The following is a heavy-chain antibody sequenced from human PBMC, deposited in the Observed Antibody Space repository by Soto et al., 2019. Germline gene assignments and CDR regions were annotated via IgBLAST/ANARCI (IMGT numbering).Heavy chain of an antibody. CDR3: ARGSWFGDFGNFDYGLDV. Sequence: QVQLVQTGAEVKKPGASVKVSCKASGYTLRSYDINWVRQATGQGLEWMGWMNPKSGDRGIAQKFQGRLTMTGNTSINTAYMELRSLRSEDTAVYYCARGSWFGDFGNFDYGLDVWGQGTTVTVSS. CDR2: MNPKSGDR. V-gene: IGHV1-8*01. CDR1: GYTLRSYD. J-gene: IGHJ6*02. D-gene: IGHD3-10*01.